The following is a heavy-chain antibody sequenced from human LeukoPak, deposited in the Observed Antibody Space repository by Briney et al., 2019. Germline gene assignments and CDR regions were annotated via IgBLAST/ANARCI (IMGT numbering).Heavy chain of an antibody. CDR3: ASPKNPNWNYYYGMDV. CDR1: GFTFSSYS. D-gene: IGHD1-1*01. CDR2: ISSSSSTI. Sequence: GGSLRLSCAASGFTFSSYSMNWVRQAPGKGLEWVPYISSSSSTIYYADSVKGRFTISRDNAKNSLYLQMNSLRAEDTAVYYCASPKNPNWNYYYGMDVWGQGTTVTVSS. V-gene: IGHV3-48*01. J-gene: IGHJ6*02.